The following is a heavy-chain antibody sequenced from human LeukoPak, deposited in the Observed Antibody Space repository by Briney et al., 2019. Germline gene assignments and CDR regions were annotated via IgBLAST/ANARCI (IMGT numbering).Heavy chain of an antibody. V-gene: IGHV1-69*13. J-gene: IGHJ4*02. Sequence: GASVKVSCKASGCTFSSYAISWVRQAPGQGLEWMGGIIPIFGTANYAQKFQGRVTITADESTSTAYMELSSLRSEDTAVYYCAREKTPYYYDSSGYFFDYWGQGTLVTVSS. CDR1: GCTFSSYA. CDR3: AREKTPYYYDSSGYFFDY. D-gene: IGHD3-22*01. CDR2: IIPIFGTA.